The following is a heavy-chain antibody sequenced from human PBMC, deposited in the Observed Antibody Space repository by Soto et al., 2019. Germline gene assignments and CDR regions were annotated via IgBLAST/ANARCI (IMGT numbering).Heavy chain of an antibody. CDR3: ARGRANYYFDF. J-gene: IGHJ4*02. CDR2: ISGGGVPV. CDR1: GFTFSGYS. Sequence: EVELVQSGGDLVQPGGSLRLSCKASGFTFSGYSMDWVRQAPGKGLEWIAYISGGGVPVYYADSVKGRFTISRDKAKNSLYLQLNNLRDEDTAIYYCARGRANYYFDFWGQGALVTVSS. V-gene: IGHV3-48*02. D-gene: IGHD1-1*01.